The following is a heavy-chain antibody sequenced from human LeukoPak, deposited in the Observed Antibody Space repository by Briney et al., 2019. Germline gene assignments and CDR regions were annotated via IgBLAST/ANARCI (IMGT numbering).Heavy chain of an antibody. J-gene: IGHJ5*02. CDR1: GFSFSSYW. CDR3: ARVRFPPGIAAAGNWFDP. Sequence: GGSLRLSCEGSGFSFSSYWMTWVRQSPGKGPEWVANIKQDESERYTVDSVKGRFTISRDNAKNSLYLQMNSLRAEDTAVYYCARVRFPPGIAAAGNWFDPWGQGTLVTVSS. V-gene: IGHV3-7*01. D-gene: IGHD6-13*01. CDR2: IKQDESER.